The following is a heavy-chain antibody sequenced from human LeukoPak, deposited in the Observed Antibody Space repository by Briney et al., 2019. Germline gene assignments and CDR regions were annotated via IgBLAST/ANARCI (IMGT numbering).Heavy chain of an antibody. CDR1: GYSFTSYW. J-gene: IGHJ6*03. CDR3: ARQRITMVRGVINNPYYYYYMDV. V-gene: IGHV5-51*01. Sequence: GESLKISCKGSGYSFTSYWIGWVRQMPGKGLEWMGIIYPGDSDTRYSPSFQGQVTISADKSISTAYLQWSSLKASDTAMYYCARQRITMVRGVINNPYYYYYMDVWGKGTTVTVSS. D-gene: IGHD3-10*01. CDR2: IYPGDSDT.